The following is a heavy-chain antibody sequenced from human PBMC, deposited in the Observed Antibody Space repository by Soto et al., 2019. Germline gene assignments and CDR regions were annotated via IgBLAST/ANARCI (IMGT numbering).Heavy chain of an antibody. CDR1: GGSLSCYY. CDR2: INHSGST. CDR3: ARGLGYCSSTSCYRRPAYNWFDP. D-gene: IGHD2-2*01. Sequence: SETLSLTCAVYGGSLSCYYWSWIRQPPGKGLERIGEINHSGSTNYNPSLKSRVTISVDTSKNQFSLKLSSVTAADTAVYYCARGLGYCSSTSCYRRPAYNWFDPWGQGTLVTVSS. V-gene: IGHV4-34*01. J-gene: IGHJ5*02.